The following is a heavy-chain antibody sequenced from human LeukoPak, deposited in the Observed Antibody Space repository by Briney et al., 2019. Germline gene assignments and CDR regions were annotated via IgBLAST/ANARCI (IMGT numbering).Heavy chain of an antibody. V-gene: IGHV3-48*01. CDR1: GFTFTSYT. D-gene: IGHD3/OR15-3a*01. Sequence: GGSLRLSCAAYGFTFTSYTMNWVRQAPGRGLEWISYIMRTADVTSYADSVEGRFTISRDDAKNSLYLQMNSLRAEDTAVYYCVRDWTYAFDLWGQGTMVTVSS. CDR3: VRDWTYAFDL. J-gene: IGHJ3*01. CDR2: IMRTADVT.